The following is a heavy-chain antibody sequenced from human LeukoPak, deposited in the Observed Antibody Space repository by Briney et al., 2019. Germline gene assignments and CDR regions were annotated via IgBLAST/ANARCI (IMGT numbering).Heavy chain of an antibody. Sequence: SVKVSCKASEDTFSNYSINWVRQAPGQGLEWMGRIIPMIDLTNYVQRFQGRVTINADKSTSTVYMELSSLRSEDTAIYYCASGAQSHSYDYLDYWGQGTLVTVSS. J-gene: IGHJ4*02. D-gene: IGHD5-18*01. V-gene: IGHV1-69*02. CDR2: IIPMIDLT. CDR1: EDTFSNYS. CDR3: ASGAQSHSYDYLDY.